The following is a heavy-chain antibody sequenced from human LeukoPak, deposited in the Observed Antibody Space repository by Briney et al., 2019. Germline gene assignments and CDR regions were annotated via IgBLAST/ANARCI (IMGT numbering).Heavy chain of an antibody. CDR2: INPNSGGT. D-gene: IGHD5-24*01. J-gene: IGHJ3*01. V-gene: IGHV1-2*02. Sequence: ASVKVSCKASGYTFTGYYIHWVRQAPGQGLEWMGWINPNSGGTRYAQKFQGRVTLTRDTSTSTVYMELSSLRSEDTAIYYCARIRDGYNDAYDLWGQGTVVTVPS. CDR1: GYTFTGYY. CDR3: ARIRDGYNDAYDL.